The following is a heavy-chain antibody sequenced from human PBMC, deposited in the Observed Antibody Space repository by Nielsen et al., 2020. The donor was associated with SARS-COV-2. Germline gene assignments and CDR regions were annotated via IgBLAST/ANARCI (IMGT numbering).Heavy chain of an antibody. Sequence: ASVKVSCKASGYTFTSYGISWVRQAPGQGLEWMGWISAYNGNTNYAQKLQGRVTMTTDTSTSTAYMELRSLRSDDTAVYYCASSYDFCSGSDYGMDVWGQGTTVTVSS. D-gene: IGHD3-3*01. V-gene: IGHV1-18*01. CDR2: ISAYNGNT. J-gene: IGHJ6*02. CDR1: GYTFTSYG. CDR3: ASSYDFCSGSDYGMDV.